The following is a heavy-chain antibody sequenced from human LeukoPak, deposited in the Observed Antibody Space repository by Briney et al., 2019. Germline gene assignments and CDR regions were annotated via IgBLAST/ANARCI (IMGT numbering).Heavy chain of an antibody. J-gene: IGHJ6*03. V-gene: IGHV3-33*01. Sequence: PGRSLRLSCAASGFTFSSYGMHWVRQAPGKGLEWVAVIWYDGSNKYYADSVKGRFTISRDNAKNSLYLQMDNLRAEDTAVYYCTRDASEHFQYFYMDVWGNGTTVTVSS. CDR1: GFTFSSYG. D-gene: IGHD1/OR15-1a*01. CDR3: TRDASEHFQYFYMDV. CDR2: IWYDGSNK.